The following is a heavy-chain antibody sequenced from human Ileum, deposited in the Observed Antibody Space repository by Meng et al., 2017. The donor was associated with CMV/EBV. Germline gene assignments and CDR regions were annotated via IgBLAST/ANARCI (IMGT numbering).Heavy chain of an antibody. D-gene: IGHD3-3*01. CDR3: AGAVGIYDFPDV. CDR2: ISSSGSYI. V-gene: IGHV3-21*01. J-gene: IGHJ6*02. Sequence: GESLKTSCAASGFILSSYSMNWVRQAPGKGLEWVSSISSSGSYIYHADSLKGRFTISSNDTKNSLYLQMNSLRVEDTAVYYCAGAVGIYDFPDVWGQGTTVTVSS. CDR1: GFILSSYS.